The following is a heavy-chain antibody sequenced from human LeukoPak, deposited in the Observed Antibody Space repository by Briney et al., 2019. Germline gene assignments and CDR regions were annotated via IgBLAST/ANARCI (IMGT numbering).Heavy chain of an antibody. Sequence: PSETLSLTCTVSGGSISSYYWSWIRQPPGKGLEWIGYIYYSGSTNYNPSLKSRVTISVDTSKNQFSLKLSSVTAADTAVYYCARAHAGCSGGSCYDGYYYYGMDVWGQGTTVTVSS. J-gene: IGHJ6*02. D-gene: IGHD2-15*01. CDR1: GGSISSYY. CDR3: ARAHAGCSGGSCYDGYYYYGMDV. V-gene: IGHV4-59*01. CDR2: IYYSGST.